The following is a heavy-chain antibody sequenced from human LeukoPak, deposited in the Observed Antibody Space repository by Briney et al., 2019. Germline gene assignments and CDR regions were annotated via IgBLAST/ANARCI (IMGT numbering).Heavy chain of an antibody. V-gene: IGHV3-23*01. Sequence: GGSLRLSCTASGFTFGDYAMSWVRQAPGKGLEWVSTISGNGGKTDYADSVKGRITLSRDDSKNTLHLLLNSGTAEDTAVYYCARGYSGYEPHSWYGSSIYYFYYMDVWGKGTTVTVSS. CDR3: ARGYSGYEPHSWYGSSIYYFYYMDV. D-gene: IGHD5-12*01. CDR1: GFTFGDYA. J-gene: IGHJ6*03. CDR2: ISGNGGKT.